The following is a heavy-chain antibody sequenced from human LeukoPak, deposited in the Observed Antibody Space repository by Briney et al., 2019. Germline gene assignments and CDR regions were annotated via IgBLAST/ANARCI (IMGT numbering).Heavy chain of an antibody. J-gene: IGHJ4*02. CDR3: ARLFFFDY. CDR2: INHSGST. Sequence: TPSETLSLTCAVYGGSFSGYYWSWIRQPPGEGLEWIGEINHSGSTNYNPSLKSRVTISVDTSKNQFSLKLSSVTAADTAVYYCARLFFFDYWGQGTLVTVSS. CDR1: GGSFSGYY. V-gene: IGHV4-34*01.